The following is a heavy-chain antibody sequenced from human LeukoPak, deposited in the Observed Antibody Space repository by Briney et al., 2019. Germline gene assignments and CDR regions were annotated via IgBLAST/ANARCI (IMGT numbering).Heavy chain of an antibody. CDR1: GFPFSSYG. CDR3: AKAYIPGRIFGVLAFDI. V-gene: IGHV3-33*06. CDR2: IWYDGSNK. Sequence: GGSLRLSCAASGFPFSSYGMHWVRQAPGKGLERVAVIWYDGSNKYNADSVKGRFTIPRDNSKNTLYQQMNSLRAEDTAVYYCAKAYIPGRIFGVLAFDIWGQGTMVTVSS. J-gene: IGHJ3*02. D-gene: IGHD3-10*02.